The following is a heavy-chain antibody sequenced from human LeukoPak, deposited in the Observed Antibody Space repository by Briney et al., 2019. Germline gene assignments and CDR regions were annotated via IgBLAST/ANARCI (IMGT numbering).Heavy chain of an antibody. Sequence: PGRSLRLSCVASGFTFSSYTLHWVRQAPGKGLEWVAVMSYDGSHKFHADSVKGRFTISRDNSKNTLYLQMNSLRAEDTAVYYCASGVNYFDYWGQGTLVTVSS. CDR1: GFTFSSYT. D-gene: IGHD3-3*01. V-gene: IGHV3-30*04. CDR2: MSYDGSHK. CDR3: ASGVNYFDY. J-gene: IGHJ4*02.